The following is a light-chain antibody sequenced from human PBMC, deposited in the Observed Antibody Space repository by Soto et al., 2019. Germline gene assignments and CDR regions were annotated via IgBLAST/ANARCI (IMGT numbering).Light chain of an antibody. CDR2: GAS. V-gene: IGKV1-6*01. CDR1: QGISNE. Sequence: IPMSQSPSSVSASVGDRVTIPCRASQGISNELGWYQQRPGKAPKVLIYGASNLQSGVPSRFSGSASGTDFTLTISSLQPEDFATYYCLQDYTYPWTFGQGTKVDIK. CDR3: LQDYTYPWT. J-gene: IGKJ1*01.